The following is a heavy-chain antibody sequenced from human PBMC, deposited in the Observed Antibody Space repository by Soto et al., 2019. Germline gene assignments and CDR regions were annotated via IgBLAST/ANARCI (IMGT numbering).Heavy chain of an antibody. Sequence: EVQLLESGGGLVQPGGSLRLSCAASGFTFSSFALNWVRQAPGKGLEWVSIISGSADSTFYADSVKGRFTISRDNSKIMLYLQINTLRVEDTAVYYCAKTRGAMIYAISVYGMDVWGQGTTVTVSS. J-gene: IGHJ6*02. CDR2: ISGSADST. V-gene: IGHV3-23*01. D-gene: IGHD2-8*01. CDR1: GFTFSSFA. CDR3: AKTRGAMIYAISVYGMDV.